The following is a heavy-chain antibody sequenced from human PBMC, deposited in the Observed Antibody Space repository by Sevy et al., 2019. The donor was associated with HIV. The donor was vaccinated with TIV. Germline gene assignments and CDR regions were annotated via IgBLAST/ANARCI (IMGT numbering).Heavy chain of an antibody. CDR1: GYSISSGYY. J-gene: IGHJ5*02. Sequence: SETLSLTCTVSGYSISSGYYWGWIRQPPGKGLEWIGSIYHSGSTYYNPSLKSRVTISVDTSKNQFSLKLSSVTAADTAVYYCARDITKIVVAMGPYNWFDPWGQGTLVTVSS. D-gene: IGHD3-22*01. V-gene: IGHV4-38-2*02. CDR2: IYHSGST. CDR3: ARDITKIVVAMGPYNWFDP.